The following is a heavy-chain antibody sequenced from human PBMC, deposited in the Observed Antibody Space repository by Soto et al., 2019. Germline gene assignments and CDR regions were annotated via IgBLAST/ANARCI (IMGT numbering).Heavy chain of an antibody. CDR2: IYPGDSDT. Sequence: PGESLKISCKGSGYSFTSYWIGWVRQMPGKGLEWMGIIYPGDSDTRYSPSFQGQVTISADKSISTAYLQWSSLKASDTAMYYCARLPDYGDYVYYYYGMDVWGQGTTVTVS. J-gene: IGHJ6*02. CDR3: ARLPDYGDYVYYYYGMDV. D-gene: IGHD4-17*01. CDR1: GYSFTSYW. V-gene: IGHV5-51*01.